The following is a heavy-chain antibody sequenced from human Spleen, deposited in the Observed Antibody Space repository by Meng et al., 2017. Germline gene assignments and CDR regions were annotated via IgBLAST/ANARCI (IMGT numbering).Heavy chain of an antibody. D-gene: IGHD3-22*01. V-gene: IGHV3-48*03. J-gene: IGHJ1*01. CDR2: ISSSGSTI. Sequence: GESLKISCAASGFIFRNYEMNWVRQAPGKGLEWISYISSSGSTIYYADSVKGRFTISRDNSKNALYLQMNSLRAEDTAVYYCAKGGSGGYYYFQHWGQGTLVTVSS. CDR1: GFIFRNYE. CDR3: AKGGSGGYYYFQH.